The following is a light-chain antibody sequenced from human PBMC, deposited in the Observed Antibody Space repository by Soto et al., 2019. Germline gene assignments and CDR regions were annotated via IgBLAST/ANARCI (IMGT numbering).Light chain of an antibody. CDR3: HQYAYAPWT. J-gene: IGKJ1*01. CDR2: KAS. V-gene: IGKV3-20*01. CDR1: QSVGRDY. Sequence: EIVLTQSPATLSLSPGERATLSCRASQSVGRDYLGWYQQKPGQAPRLVIYKASNRASGIPDRFSGSGAGTDFTLTSSRLEPEDFAVYYCHQYAYAPWTFGQGTKVDIK.